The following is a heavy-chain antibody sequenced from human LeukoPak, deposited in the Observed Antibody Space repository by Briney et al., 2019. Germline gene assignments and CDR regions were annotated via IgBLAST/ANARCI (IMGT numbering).Heavy chain of an antibody. D-gene: IGHD3-10*01. CDR1: GFTFSSYW. J-gene: IGHJ4*02. V-gene: IGHV3-7*01. CDR2: IKQDGSEK. Sequence: GGSLRPSCAASGFTFSSYWMSWVRQAPGKGLEWVANIKQDGSEKYYVDSVKGRFIISRDNAKNSLYLQMNSLRAEDTAVYYCARVRAGGSGMIDYWGQGILVIVSS. CDR3: ARVRAGGSGMIDY.